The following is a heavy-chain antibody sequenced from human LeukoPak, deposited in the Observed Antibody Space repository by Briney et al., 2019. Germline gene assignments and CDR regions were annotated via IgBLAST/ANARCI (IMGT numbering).Heavy chain of an antibody. V-gene: IGHV4-34*01. D-gene: IGHD6-19*01. Sequence: PSETLSLTCAVYGGSFSGYYWSWIRQPPGKGLEWIGEINHSGSTNYNPSLKSRVTISVDTSKNQFSLKLSSVTAADTAVYYCARALSGWYHQGPDYWGQGTLVTVSS. CDR3: ARALSGWYHQGPDY. CDR1: GGSFSGYY. CDR2: INHSGST. J-gene: IGHJ4*02.